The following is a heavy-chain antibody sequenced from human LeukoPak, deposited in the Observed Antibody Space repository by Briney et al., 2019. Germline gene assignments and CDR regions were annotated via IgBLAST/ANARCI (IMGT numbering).Heavy chain of an antibody. CDR3: ADSPRGTEYFHH. CDR2: IYYSGNT. CDR1: GDSVSSYY. D-gene: IGHD2-15*01. J-gene: IGHJ1*01. Sequence: SETLSLTCTVSGDSVSSYYWSWIRQPPGKGLEWIGYIYYSGNTNYNPSLRGRVTISVDTSKNQFSLKLSSVTAADTAVYYCADSPRGTEYFHHWGQGTLVTVYS. V-gene: IGHV4-59*08.